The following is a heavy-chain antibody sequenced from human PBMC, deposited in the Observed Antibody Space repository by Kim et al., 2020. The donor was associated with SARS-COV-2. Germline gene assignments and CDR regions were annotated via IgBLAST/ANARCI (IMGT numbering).Heavy chain of an antibody. V-gene: IGHV1-3*01. D-gene: IGHD6-19*01. Sequence: QKFQGRVTITRDTSASTAYMELSSRRSEDTAVYYCAREGLVSYYYYGMDVWGQGTTVTVSS. J-gene: IGHJ6*02. CDR3: AREGLVSYYYYGMDV.